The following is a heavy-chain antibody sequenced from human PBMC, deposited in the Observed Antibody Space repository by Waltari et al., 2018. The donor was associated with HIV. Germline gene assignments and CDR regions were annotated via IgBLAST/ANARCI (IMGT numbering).Heavy chain of an antibody. CDR3: TSLEGLRVGDSSLFGS. CDR1: GFTFSASA. Sequence: QLVESGGGVVHPGGSLTLSCAASGFTFSASAIHWVRQAPGKGLEWVGRIRNGVNNYAATYSASASGRFIISRDDSKYKAFLQMTRLTADDTALYYCTSLEGLRVGDSSLFGSWGQGTLVSVSS. J-gene: IGHJ5*02. D-gene: IGHD3-16*02. V-gene: IGHV3-73*01. CDR2: IRNGVNNYAA.